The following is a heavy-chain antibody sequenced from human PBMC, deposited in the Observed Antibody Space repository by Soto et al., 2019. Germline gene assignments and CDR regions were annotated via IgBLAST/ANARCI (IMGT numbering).Heavy chain of an antibody. D-gene: IGHD3-9*01. CDR2: ISAYNGNT. V-gene: IGHV1-18*01. J-gene: IGHJ5*02. Sequence: ASVKVSCKASGYTFTSYGISWVRQAPGQGLEWMGWISAYNGNTNYAQKLQGRVTMTTDTSTSTAYMELSSLRSEDTAVYYCAVRDWGILTGAYNWFDPWGQGTLVTVSS. CDR3: AVRDWGILTGAYNWFDP. CDR1: GYTFTSYG.